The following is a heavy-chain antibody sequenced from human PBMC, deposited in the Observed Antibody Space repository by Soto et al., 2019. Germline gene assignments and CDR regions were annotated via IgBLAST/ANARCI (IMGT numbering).Heavy chain of an antibody. Sequence: EVQLVESGGGLVKPGGSLRLSCAASGFTFSSYSMNWVRQAPGKGLEWVSSISSSSSYIYYADSVKGRFTISRDNAKNSLYLQMNSLRAEDTAVYYCARDHLQSEGGMDVWGQGTTVTVSS. CDR2: ISSSSSYI. CDR1: GFTFSSYS. J-gene: IGHJ6*02. D-gene: IGHD4-4*01. CDR3: ARDHLQSEGGMDV. V-gene: IGHV3-21*01.